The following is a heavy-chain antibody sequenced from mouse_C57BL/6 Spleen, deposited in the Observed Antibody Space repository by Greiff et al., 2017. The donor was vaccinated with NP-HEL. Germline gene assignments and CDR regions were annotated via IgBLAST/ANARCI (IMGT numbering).Heavy chain of an antibody. Sequence: EVKLVESGGGLVKPGGSLKLSCAASGFTFSSYTMSWVRQTPEKRLEWVATISGGGGNTYYPDSVKGRFTISRDNAKNTLYLQMSSLRSEDTALYYCARRGWEGDYFDYWGQGTTLTVSS. V-gene: IGHV5-9*01. CDR3: ARRGWEGDYFDY. J-gene: IGHJ2*01. D-gene: IGHD4-1*01. CDR1: GFTFSSYT. CDR2: ISGGGGNT.